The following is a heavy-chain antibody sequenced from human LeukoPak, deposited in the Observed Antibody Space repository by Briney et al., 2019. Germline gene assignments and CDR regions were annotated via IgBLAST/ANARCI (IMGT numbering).Heavy chain of an antibody. CDR2: IYYSGST. CDR3: ARVGRGIVVVPAARGYMDV. CDR1: GGSISSYY. D-gene: IGHD2-2*01. Sequence: KPSETLSLTCTVSGGSISSYYWSWIRQPPGKGLEWIGYIYYSGSTNYNPSLKSRVTISVDTSKNQFSLKLSSVTAADTAVYYCARVGRGIVVVPAARGYMDVWGKGTTVTVSS. V-gene: IGHV4-59*01. J-gene: IGHJ6*03.